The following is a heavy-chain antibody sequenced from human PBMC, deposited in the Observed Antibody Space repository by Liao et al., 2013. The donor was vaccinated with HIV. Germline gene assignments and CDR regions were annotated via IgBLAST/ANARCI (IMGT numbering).Heavy chain of an antibody. CDR3: ARSGQGLKGAFDI. D-gene: IGHD3-10*01. CDR1: GGSISSGDYY. V-gene: IGHV4-30-4*01. J-gene: IGHJ3*02. CDR2: IYYSGST. Sequence: QVQLQESGPGLVRPSQTLSLTCTVSGGSISSGDYYWSWIRQPPGKDLEWIGYIYYSGSTYYNPSLKSRVTMSVDTSKNQFSLKLSSVTAADTAVYYCARSGQGLKGAFDIWGQGTMVTVSS.